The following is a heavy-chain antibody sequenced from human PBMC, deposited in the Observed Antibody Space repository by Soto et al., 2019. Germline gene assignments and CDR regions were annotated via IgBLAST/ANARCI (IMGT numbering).Heavy chain of an antibody. CDR3: ARAQSFESPNCFDP. V-gene: IGHV3-48*01. J-gene: IGHJ5*02. CDR2: ISSSSSTI. Sequence: GGSLRLSCAASGFTFSSYSMNWVRQAPGKGLEWVSYISSSSSTIYYADSVKGRFTISRDNAKNSLYLQMNSLRAEDTAVYYCARAQSFESPNCFDPWGQGTLVTVSS. CDR1: GFTFSSYS.